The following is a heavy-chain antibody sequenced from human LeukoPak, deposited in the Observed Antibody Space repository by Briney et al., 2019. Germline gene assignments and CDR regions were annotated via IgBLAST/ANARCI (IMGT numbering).Heavy chain of an antibody. J-gene: IGHJ4*02. CDR2: ISSSGSTI. V-gene: IGHV3-48*04. D-gene: IGHD5-12*01. CDR3: ARDISGYDSFDY. CDR1: GFTFSIYG. Sequence: GGSLRLSCEASGFTFSIYGMNWVRQAPGKGLEWVSYISSSGSTIYYADSVKGRFTISRDNAKNSLYLQMNSLRAEDTAVYYCARDISGYDSFDYWGQGTLVTVSS.